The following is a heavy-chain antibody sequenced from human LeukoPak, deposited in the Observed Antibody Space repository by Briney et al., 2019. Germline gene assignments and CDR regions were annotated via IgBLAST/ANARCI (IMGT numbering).Heavy chain of an antibody. V-gene: IGHV1-8*03. D-gene: IGHD5/OR15-5a*01. CDR1: GYTFTSYD. CDR2: MNPNSGNT. J-gene: IGHJ4*02. Sequence: ASVKVSCKASGYTFTSYDINWVRQATGQGLEWMGWMNPNSGNTGYAQKFQGRVTITRNTSISTAYMELSSLRSDDTAVYYCARGGPRVLPYAFDYWGQGTLVTVSS. CDR3: ARGGPRVLPYAFDY.